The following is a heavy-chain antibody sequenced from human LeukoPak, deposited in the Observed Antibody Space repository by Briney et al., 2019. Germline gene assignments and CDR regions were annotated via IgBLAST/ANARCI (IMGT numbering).Heavy chain of an antibody. J-gene: IGHJ4*02. V-gene: IGHV3-48*02. CDR1: GFTFSTYG. CDR2: ISSSSSTI. CDR3: AREALVGATLRVFDY. Sequence: GGSLRLSCAASGFTFSTYGMNWVRQAPGKGLEWVSYISSSSSTIYYADSVKGRFTISRDNAKNSLYLQMNSLRDEDTAVYYCAREALVGATLRVFDYWGQGTLVTVSS. D-gene: IGHD1-26*01.